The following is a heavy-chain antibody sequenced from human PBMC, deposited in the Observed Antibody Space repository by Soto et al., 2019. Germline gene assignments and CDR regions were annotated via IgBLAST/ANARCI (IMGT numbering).Heavy chain of an antibody. J-gene: IGHJ6*02. CDR2: ISYDGSNK. CDR1: GFTFSSYG. CDR3: ETAGIYSGSFKTMSYYYSGMDV. V-gene: IGHV3-30*03. Sequence: PGGSLRLSCAASGFTFSSYGMHWVRQAPGKGLEWVAVISYDGSNKYYADSVKGRFTISRDNSKNTLYLQMNSLRAEDTAVYYCETAGIYSGSFKTMSYYYSGMDVWGQGTTVTVSS. D-gene: IGHD1-26*01.